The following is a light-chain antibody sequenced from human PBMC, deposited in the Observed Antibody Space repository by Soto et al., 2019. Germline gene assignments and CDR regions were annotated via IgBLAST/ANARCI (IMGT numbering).Light chain of an antibody. CDR1: SSDVGVYYY. V-gene: IGLV2-14*01. Sequence: QSVLTQPASVSGSPGQSITISCTGTSSDVGVYYYVSWYQQHPGKAPKLMIYEVINRPSGVSNRFSGSKSGNTASLTISGLQAEDEADYYCAAWDDSLNGLNWVFGGGTQLTVL. CDR3: AAWDDSLNGLNWV. J-gene: IGLJ3*02. CDR2: EVI.